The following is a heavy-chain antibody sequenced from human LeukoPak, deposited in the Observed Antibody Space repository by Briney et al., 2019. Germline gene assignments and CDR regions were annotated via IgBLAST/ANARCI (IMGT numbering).Heavy chain of an antibody. CDR1: GGSFSGYC. CDR3: ARAPQSDYGTHWYFDL. J-gene: IGHJ2*01. CDR2: INHSGST. D-gene: IGHD4-17*01. Sequence: SETLSLTCAVYGGSFSGYCWSWIRQPPGKGLEWIGEINHSGSTNYNPSLKSRVTISVDTSKNQFSLKLSSVTAADTAVYYCARAPQSDYGTHWYFDLWGRGTLVTVSS. V-gene: IGHV4-34*01.